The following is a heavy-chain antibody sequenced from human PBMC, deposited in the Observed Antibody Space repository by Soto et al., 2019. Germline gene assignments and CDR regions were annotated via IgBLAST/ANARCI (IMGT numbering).Heavy chain of an antibody. V-gene: IGHV3-48*03. CDR3: ARGRYEAYFDY. CDR2: ISSSGSTI. D-gene: IGHD5-12*01. J-gene: IGHJ4*02. Sequence: EVQLVESGGGLVQPGGFLRLSCAASGFTFSSYEMNWVRQAPGKGLEWVSYISSSGSTIYYADSVKGRFTISRDNAKNSLYLQMNSLRAEDTAVYYCARGRYEAYFDYWGQGTLVTVSS. CDR1: GFTFSSYE.